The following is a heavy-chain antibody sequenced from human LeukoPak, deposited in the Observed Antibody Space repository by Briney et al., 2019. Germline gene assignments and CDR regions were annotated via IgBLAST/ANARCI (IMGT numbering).Heavy chain of an antibody. D-gene: IGHD3-9*01. CDR3: ARHFET. J-gene: IGHJ4*02. Sequence: SETLSLTCTVSGGSIGSSYYYWGWIRQPPGKGLEWIGSIYYSGSTYYNPSLKSRVTISVDTSKNQFSLKLRSVTAADTAVYYCARHFETWGQGTLVTVSS. V-gene: IGHV4-39*01. CDR2: IYYSGST. CDR1: GGSIGSSYYY.